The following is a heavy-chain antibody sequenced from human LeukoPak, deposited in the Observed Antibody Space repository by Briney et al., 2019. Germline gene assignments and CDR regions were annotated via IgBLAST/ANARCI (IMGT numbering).Heavy chain of an antibody. CDR2: ITGTGGTT. Sequence: GESLKISCAASEFTFSRFDMSWVRQAPGKGLEWVSRITGTGGTTQYADSVKGRFTISRDNSKNTLYLQMSSLRAEDTAVYYCAKVTESDYSYPFDNWGQGTLVTVSS. CDR3: AKVTESDYSYPFDN. J-gene: IGHJ4*02. V-gene: IGHV3-23*01. D-gene: IGHD3-22*01. CDR1: EFTFSRFD.